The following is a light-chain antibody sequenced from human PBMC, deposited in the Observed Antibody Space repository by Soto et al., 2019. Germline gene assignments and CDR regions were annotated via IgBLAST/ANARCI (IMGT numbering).Light chain of an antibody. CDR1: SSDVGGYNF. CDR2: EVS. CDR3: SSYAGSNNRYV. J-gene: IGLJ1*01. Sequence: QSALTQPPSASGSPGQSVTISCTGTSSDVGGYNFVSWYQEHPGKAPKLIIYEVSKRPSGVPDRFSGSKSGNTASLTVSGLQAEDEAYYYCSSYAGSNNRYVFGTGTKLTVL. V-gene: IGLV2-8*01.